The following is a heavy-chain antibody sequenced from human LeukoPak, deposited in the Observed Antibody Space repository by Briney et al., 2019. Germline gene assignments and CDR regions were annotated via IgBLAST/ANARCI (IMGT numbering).Heavy chain of an antibody. CDR1: GFTFSDYG. CDR2: ISSRSSYI. V-gene: IGHV3-21*01. CDR3: VRDSANGDFDGC. D-gene: IGHD4-17*01. J-gene: IGHJ4*02. Sequence: PGGSLRLSCAVSGFTFSDYGMNWVRQAPGKGLEWVSSISSRSSYIYYADSVKGRFTVSRDNAKKSLHLEMNNLRAEDSAVYYCVRDSANGDFDGCWGQGTLVTVSS.